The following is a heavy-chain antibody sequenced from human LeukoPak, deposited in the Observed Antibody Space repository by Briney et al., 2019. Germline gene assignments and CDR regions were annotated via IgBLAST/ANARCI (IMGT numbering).Heavy chain of an antibody. CDR1: GFTFSSYA. V-gene: IGHV3-23*01. J-gene: IGHJ4*02. CDR2: ISGSGDST. CDR3: ARGPMVQPDY. D-gene: IGHD1-1*01. Sequence: GGSLRLSCAASGFTFSSYAMSWVRQAPGRGLEWVSAISGSGDSTYYADSVRGRFTISRDNSKNTLYLQMNNLRADDTAVYYCARGPMVQPDYWGQGTLVTVSS.